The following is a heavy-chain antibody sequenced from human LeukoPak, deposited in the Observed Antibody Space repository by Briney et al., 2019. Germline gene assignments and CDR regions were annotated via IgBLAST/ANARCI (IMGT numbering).Heavy chain of an antibody. Sequence: SVKVSCKASGFTFTSSAVQWVRQARGQRLEWIGWIVVGSGNTNYAQKFQERVTITRDKSISTAYLQWSSLKASDTAMYYCARRASRDGYNSKAFDIWGQGTMVTVSS. CDR2: IVVGSGNT. J-gene: IGHJ3*02. V-gene: IGHV1-58*01. CDR3: ARRASRDGYNSKAFDI. CDR1: GFTFTSSA. D-gene: IGHD5-24*01.